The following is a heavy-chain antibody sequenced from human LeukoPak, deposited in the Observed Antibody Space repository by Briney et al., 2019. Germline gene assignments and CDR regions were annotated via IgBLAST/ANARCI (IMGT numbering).Heavy chain of an antibody. CDR3: ARDLSATARAYDY. V-gene: IGHV3-21*01. Sequence: GGSLRLSCAASGFIVSDYNMNWVRQAPGKGLEWVSFIDISGTYITYADSVKGRFTISRDNAKNSLYLQMNSLRAEDTAVYCCARDLSATARAYDYWGQGTLVTVSS. CDR1: GFIVSDYN. CDR2: IDISGTYI. D-gene: IGHD1-26*01. J-gene: IGHJ4*01.